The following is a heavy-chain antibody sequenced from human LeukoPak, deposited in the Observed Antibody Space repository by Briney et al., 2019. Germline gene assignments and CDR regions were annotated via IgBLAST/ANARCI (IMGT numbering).Heavy chain of an antibody. CDR3: ASGGDYTYYFDY. D-gene: IGHD2-21*02. J-gene: IGHJ4*02. CDR1: GGSISSGGYS. CDR2: IYYSGST. V-gene: IGHV4-31*03. Sequence: SQTLSLTCTVSGGSISSGGYSWSWIRQHPGKGLEWIGYIYYSGSTNYNPSLKSRVTMSVDTSKNQFSLKLSSVTAADTAVYYCASGGDYTYYFDYWGQGTLVTVSS.